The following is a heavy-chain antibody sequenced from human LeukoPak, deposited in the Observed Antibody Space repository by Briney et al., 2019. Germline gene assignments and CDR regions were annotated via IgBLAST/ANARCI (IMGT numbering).Heavy chain of an antibody. D-gene: IGHD3-22*01. V-gene: IGHV3-48*04. J-gene: IGHJ4*02. Sequence: GGSLRLSCAASGFTFSSYSMNWVRQAPGKGLEWVSYISSSSSTIYYADSVKGRFTIPRDNAKNTLYPQMNSLRAEDTAVYYCTRDGGDSSGYWFDYWGQGTLVTVSS. CDR3: TRDGGDSSGYWFDY. CDR2: ISSSSSTI. CDR1: GFTFSSYS.